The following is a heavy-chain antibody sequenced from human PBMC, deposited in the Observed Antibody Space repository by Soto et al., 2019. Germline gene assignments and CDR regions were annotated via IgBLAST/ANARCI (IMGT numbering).Heavy chain of an antibody. V-gene: IGHV1-69*02. CDR3: ATSYASGSRLFGY. Sequence: QVQLVQSGAEVKKPGSSVKVSCKASGDTFNFYTISWVRQAPGQGLEWMGRIIPMLGMSNYAQKFQDRVTIIADKSTSTAYMQLSSVRTEDKAIYSGATSYASGSRLFGYWGQGTLVTVSS. CDR2: IIPMLGMS. D-gene: IGHD3-10*01. CDR1: GDTFNFYT. J-gene: IGHJ4*02.